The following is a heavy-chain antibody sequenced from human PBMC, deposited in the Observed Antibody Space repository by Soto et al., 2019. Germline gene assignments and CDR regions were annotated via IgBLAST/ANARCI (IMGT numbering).Heavy chain of an antibody. D-gene: IGHD2-15*01. J-gene: IGHJ5*02. CDR3: ARGIATGQLDP. Sequence: ASVKVSCKASGYTFTRYTMNWVRQAPGQRLEWMGWINPDNGNTKSSQKFQGRVIITRDTSAGTAYMDLSSLRSEDTAVYYCARGIATGQLDPWGQGTLVTVSS. CDR1: GYTFTRYT. CDR2: INPDNGNT. V-gene: IGHV1-3*01.